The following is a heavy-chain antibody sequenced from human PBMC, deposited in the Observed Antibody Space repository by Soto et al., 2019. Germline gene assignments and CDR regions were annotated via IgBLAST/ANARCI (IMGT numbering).Heavy chain of an antibody. V-gene: IGHV4-39*01. J-gene: IGHJ4*02. CDR3: ARLSSGWYFFDY. Sequence: PSETLSLTCTVSGASISSSSYYWAWFRQPPGKGLEWIGSIYYSGRTYYNPSLKSRVTISVDTSKNQFSLNLSSVTAADTAVYFCARLSSGWYFFDYCGEGTLVTVFS. D-gene: IGHD6-19*01. CDR1: GASISSSSYY. CDR2: IYYSGRT.